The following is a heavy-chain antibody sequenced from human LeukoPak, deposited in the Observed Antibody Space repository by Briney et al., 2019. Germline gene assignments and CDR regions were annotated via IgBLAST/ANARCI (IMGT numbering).Heavy chain of an antibody. CDR1: GGSISSYY. J-gene: IGHJ4*02. D-gene: IGHD6-19*01. Sequence: SETLSLTCTVSGGSISSYYWTWIRQPAGKGLEWIGRIHPSGTTNHNPSLKSRVIMSLDMSDNQFSLKVRSVTAADTAVYYCARETEVPGGRSWDFWGQGTLVTVSS. CDR3: ARETEVPGGRSWDF. CDR2: IHPSGTT. V-gene: IGHV4-4*07.